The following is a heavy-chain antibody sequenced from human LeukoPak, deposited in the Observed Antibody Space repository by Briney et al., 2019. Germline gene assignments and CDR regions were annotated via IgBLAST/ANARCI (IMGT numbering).Heavy chain of an antibody. J-gene: IGHJ6*03. CDR3: ARDSEAIVVVPAAPRGYYYMDV. CDR1: GFTFSSYW. Sequence: GGPLRLCCAAAGFTFSSYWMSWVRQAPGKGLEWVANIKQDGSEKYYVDSVKGRFTISRDNAKNSLYLQMNSLRAEDTAVYYCARDSEAIVVVPAAPRGYYYMDVWGKGTTVTVSS. V-gene: IGHV3-7*01. D-gene: IGHD2-2*01. CDR2: IKQDGSEK.